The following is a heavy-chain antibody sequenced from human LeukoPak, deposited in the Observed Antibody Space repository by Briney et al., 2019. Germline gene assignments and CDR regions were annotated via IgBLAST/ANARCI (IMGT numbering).Heavy chain of an antibody. CDR3: ARNTYYYGSGSTGLDV. D-gene: IGHD3-10*01. J-gene: IGHJ6*04. V-gene: IGHV1-8*03. CDR1: GYTFTSYD. CDR2: MNPNSGNT. Sequence: AASVKVSCKASGYTFTSYDINWVRQATGQGLEWMGWMNPNSGNTGYAQKFQGRVTITRNTSISTAYMELSSLRSEDTAVYYCARNTYYYGSGSTGLDVWGKGTTVTVSS.